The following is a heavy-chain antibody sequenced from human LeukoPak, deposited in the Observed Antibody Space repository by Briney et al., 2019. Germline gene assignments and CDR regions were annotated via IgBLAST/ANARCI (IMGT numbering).Heavy chain of an antibody. CDR1: GYTFTSYG. D-gene: IGHD6-19*01. CDR2: ISAYNGNT. V-gene: IGHV1-18*01. Sequence: ASVKVSCKTSGYTFTSYGISWVRQAPGQGLEWMGWISAYNGNTNYAQKVQGRVTMTSDTSTSTAYMELRSLRSDDTAVYYCARGLQENLAWLTAFSAFDIWGQGTMVTVSS. J-gene: IGHJ3*02. CDR3: ARGLQENLAWLTAFSAFDI.